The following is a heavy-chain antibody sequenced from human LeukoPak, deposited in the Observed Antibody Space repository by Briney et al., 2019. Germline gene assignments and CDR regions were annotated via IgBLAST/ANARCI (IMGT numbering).Heavy chain of an antibody. Sequence: SETLSLTCAVYGGSFSGYYWSWIRQPPGKGLEWIGEINHSGSTNYNPSLKSRVTISVDTSKNQFSLKLSSVTAADTAVYYCASLSSVSVVATANLWGQGTLVTVSS. V-gene: IGHV4-34*01. D-gene: IGHD2-21*02. CDR2: INHSGST. J-gene: IGHJ4*02. CDR3: ASLSSVSVVATANL. CDR1: GGSFSGYY.